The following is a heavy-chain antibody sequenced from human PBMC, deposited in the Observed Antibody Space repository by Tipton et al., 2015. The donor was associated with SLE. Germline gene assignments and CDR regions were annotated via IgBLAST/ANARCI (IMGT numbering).Heavy chain of an antibody. V-gene: IGHV4-34*01. J-gene: IGHJ4*02. CDR2: INHSGST. D-gene: IGHD3-3*01. CDR3: ARHLYDFWSGYFDY. Sequence: GLVKPSETLSLTCAVYGGSCSGHYWSWIRQPPGQGLEWIGEINHSGSTNYSPSLKSRVTISVDTSRNQFSLKLRSVTAADTAVYYCARHLYDFWSGYFDYWGQGTLVTVSS. CDR1: GGSCSGHY.